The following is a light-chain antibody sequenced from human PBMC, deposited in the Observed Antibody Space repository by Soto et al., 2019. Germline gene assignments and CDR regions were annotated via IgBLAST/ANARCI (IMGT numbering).Light chain of an antibody. CDR2: EVS. J-gene: IGLJ3*02. Sequence: QSALTQPASVSGSPGQSITISCTGTSSDVGGYNYVSWYQQHPGKAPKLMIYEVSNRPSGVSNRFSGSKSGNTASLAINGLHSEDEADYYCASWDDNLNGGVFGGGTKLTVL. V-gene: IGLV2-14*01. CDR1: SSDVGGYNY. CDR3: ASWDDNLNGGV.